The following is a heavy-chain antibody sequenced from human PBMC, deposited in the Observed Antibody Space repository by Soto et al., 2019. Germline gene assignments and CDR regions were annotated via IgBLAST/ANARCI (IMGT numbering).Heavy chain of an antibody. V-gene: IGHV1-3*01. CDR2: INAGNGNT. CDR1: GYTFTSYA. J-gene: IGHJ4*02. D-gene: IGHD1-26*01. Sequence: ASVKVSCKASGYTFTSYAMHWVRQAPGQRLEWMGRINAGNGNTKYSQKFQGRVTITKDTSASTAYKELSSLRSEDTAVYYCARGLGLYYFDYWGQGTLVTVSS. CDR3: ARGLGLYYFDY.